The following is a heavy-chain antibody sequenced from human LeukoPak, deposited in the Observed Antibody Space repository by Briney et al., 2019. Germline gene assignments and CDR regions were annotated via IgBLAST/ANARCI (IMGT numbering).Heavy chain of an antibody. CDR1: GYTFTSYD. V-gene: IGHV1-8*01. CDR3: ASVLITDYGAFDI. J-gene: IGHJ3*02. CDR2: MNPNSGNT. Sequence: ASVKVSCKASGYTFTSYDINWVRQATGQGLEWMGWMNPNSGNTGYAQKFQGRVTMTRNTSISTAYMELSSLRSEDTAVYYCASVLITDYGAFDIWGQGTMVTVSS. D-gene: IGHD3-10*01.